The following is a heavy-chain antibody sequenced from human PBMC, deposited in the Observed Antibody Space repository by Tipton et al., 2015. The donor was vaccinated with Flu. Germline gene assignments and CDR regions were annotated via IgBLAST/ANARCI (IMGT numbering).Heavy chain of an antibody. V-gene: IGHV4-34*01. Sequence: TLSLTCAVYGGSFSGYYWSWIRQPPGKGLEWIGEINHSGSTNYNPSLKSRVTISVDTSKNQFSLKLSSVTAADTAVYYCARGYSTMDVWGQGTTVTVSS. CDR1: GGSFSGYY. CDR3: ARGYSTMDV. D-gene: IGHD2-21*01. J-gene: IGHJ6*02. CDR2: INHSGST.